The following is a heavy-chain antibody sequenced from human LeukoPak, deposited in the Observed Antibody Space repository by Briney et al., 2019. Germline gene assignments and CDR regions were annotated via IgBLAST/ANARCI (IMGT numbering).Heavy chain of an antibody. J-gene: IGHJ4*02. Sequence: ASVKVSCKASGYTFTGYYMHWVRQAPGQGLEWMGWINPNSGGTNYAQKFQGRVTMTRDTSISTAYMELSRLRSDDTAVYYCARPLRGYSGYATDYWGQGTLVTASS. CDR2: INPNSGGT. D-gene: IGHD5-12*01. CDR1: GYTFTGYY. V-gene: IGHV1-2*02. CDR3: ARPLRGYSGYATDY.